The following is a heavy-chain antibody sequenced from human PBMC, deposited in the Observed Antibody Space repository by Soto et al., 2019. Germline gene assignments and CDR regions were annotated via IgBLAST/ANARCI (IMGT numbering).Heavy chain of an antibody. CDR2: INQDGSAK. J-gene: IGHJ4*02. V-gene: IGHV3-7*05. D-gene: IGHD2-8*01. CDR1: GFTFSNYW. Sequence: EMQLVESGGGLVQPGGSLRLSCVISGFTFSNYWMSWVRQAPGKGLEWVVNINQDGSAKHYAVSVKGRFTISRDNAKNSLFLLVSSLRAEDTAVYYCARILYCTNAVCPDYWGQGTLVTVSS. CDR3: ARILYCTNAVCPDY.